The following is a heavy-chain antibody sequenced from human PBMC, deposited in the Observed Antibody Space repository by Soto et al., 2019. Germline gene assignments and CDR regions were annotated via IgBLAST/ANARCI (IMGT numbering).Heavy chain of an antibody. CDR1: GGSISSYY. V-gene: IGHV4-59*08. CDR3: ARLGAQEIDP. D-gene: IGHD3-16*01. Sequence: SETLSLTCTVSGGSISSYYWSWIRQPPGKGLELIGYIYYSGSTNYNPSLKSRVTISVDTSKNQFSLKLSSVTAADTAVYYCARLGAQEIDPWGQGTLVTVSS. J-gene: IGHJ5*02. CDR2: IYYSGST.